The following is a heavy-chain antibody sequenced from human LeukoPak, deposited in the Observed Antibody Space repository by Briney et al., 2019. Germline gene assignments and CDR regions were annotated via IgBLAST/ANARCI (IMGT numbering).Heavy chain of an antibody. V-gene: IGHV3-23*01. CDR1: GLTFSTYD. CDR2: ISGSGGST. D-gene: IGHD2-2*01. CDR3: AKLPREYCSSTSCPNWFDT. Sequence: QPGGSRSLSGAATGLTFSTYDMSWARKAPGKGLEWVASISGSGGSTYYADSVKGRFTTSRDNSKNTLYLHMNSLRAEDTALYYCAKLPREYCSSTSCPNWFDTWGQGTLVTVSS. J-gene: IGHJ5*02.